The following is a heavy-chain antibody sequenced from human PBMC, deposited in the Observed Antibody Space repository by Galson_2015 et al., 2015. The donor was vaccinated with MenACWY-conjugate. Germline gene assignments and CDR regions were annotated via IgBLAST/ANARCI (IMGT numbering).Heavy chain of an antibody. J-gene: IGHJ4*02. CDR3: TTHDQGRYFDF. Sequence: SLRLSCAASGFTFSSYAMSWVRQAPGKGLEWVGRIKSKTAGGTTDYAAPVKGSVTISRDDSKNTLYLQMNSLKTEDTAVYYCTTHDQGRYFDFWGQGTLVTVSS. V-gene: IGHV3-15*01. CDR1: GFTFSSYA. CDR2: IKSKTAGGTT. D-gene: IGHD3-10*01.